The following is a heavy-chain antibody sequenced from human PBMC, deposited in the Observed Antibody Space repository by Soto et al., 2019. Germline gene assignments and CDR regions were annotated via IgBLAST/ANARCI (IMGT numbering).Heavy chain of an antibody. CDR2: IYYSGST. CDR1: GGSISSGGYY. CDR3: ARDSGLGTSDAFDI. D-gene: IGHD6-19*01. Sequence: SETLSLTCTVSGGSISSGGYYWSWIRQHPGKGLEWIGYIYYSGSTYYNPSLKSRVTISVDTSKNQFSLKLSSVTAADTAVYYCARDSGLGTSDAFDIWGQGTMVTVSS. V-gene: IGHV4-31*03. J-gene: IGHJ3*02.